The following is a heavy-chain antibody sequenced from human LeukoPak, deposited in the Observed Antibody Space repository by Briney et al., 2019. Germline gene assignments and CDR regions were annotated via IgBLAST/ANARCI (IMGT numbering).Heavy chain of an antibody. CDR3: AREKTLLWFGDHTVLAFDI. CDR2: IKQDGSEK. V-gene: IGHV3-7*01. Sequence: GGSLRLSCAASGFTFSSYWMSWVRQAPGKGLEWVANIKQDGSEKYYVDSVKGRFTISRDNAKNSLYLQMYSLRAEDTAVYYCAREKTLLWFGDHTVLAFDIWGQGTMVTVSS. D-gene: IGHD3-10*01. J-gene: IGHJ3*02. CDR1: GFTFSSYW.